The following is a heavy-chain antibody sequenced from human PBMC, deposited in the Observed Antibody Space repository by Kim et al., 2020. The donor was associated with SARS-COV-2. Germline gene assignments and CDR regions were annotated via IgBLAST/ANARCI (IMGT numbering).Heavy chain of an antibody. J-gene: IGHJ6*02. CDR2: IFHSGST. D-gene: IGHD2-21*02. CDR3: ALNGGDWPNYYNGMDV. CDR1: GASISNSNW. V-gene: IGHV4-4*02. Sequence: SETLSLTCAVSGASISNSNWWSWVRQPPGMGLEWIGEIFHSGSTNYNPSLKSRVIISLDKSKNQYSLKLTSVTAADTAVYFCALNGGDWPNYYNGMDVWGRGTTVSVSS.